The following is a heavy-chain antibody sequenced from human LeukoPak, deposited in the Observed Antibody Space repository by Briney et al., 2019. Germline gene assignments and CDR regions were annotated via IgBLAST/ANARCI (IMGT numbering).Heavy chain of an antibody. CDR1: GGSISSSYW. J-gene: IGHJ6*03. Sequence: SETLSLTCAVSGGSISSSYWWSWVRQPPGKGLEWIGEIYHSGSTNYKPSLKSRVTISVDKSKNQFSLKLSSVTAADTAVYYCAREVPDSYYYYYYMDVWGKGTTVTISS. CDR3: AREVPDSYYYYYYMDV. CDR2: IYHSGST. V-gene: IGHV4-4*02.